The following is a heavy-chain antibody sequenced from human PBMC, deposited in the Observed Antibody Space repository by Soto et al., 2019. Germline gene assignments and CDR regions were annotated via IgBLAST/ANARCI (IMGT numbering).Heavy chain of an antibody. D-gene: IGHD3-9*01. CDR1: GFMFSSYG. J-gene: IGHJ4*02. CDR3: AKDPSTGPPDC. V-gene: IGHV3-23*01. Sequence: PGGSLRLSCAAAGFMFSSYGMSWVRQAPGKGLQWVATIHPSGGSTHYAESVRGRFTISRDNSRDTLYLQMNSLRAEDTAAYYCAKDPSTGPPDCWGQGALVTVSS. CDR2: IHPSGGST.